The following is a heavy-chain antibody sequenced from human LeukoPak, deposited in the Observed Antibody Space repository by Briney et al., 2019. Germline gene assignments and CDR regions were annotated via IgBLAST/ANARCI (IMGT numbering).Heavy chain of an antibody. CDR1: GGSISSGSYC. CDR3: ARRPSSGWPKLSP. V-gene: IGHV4-61*09. D-gene: IGHD6-19*01. CDR2: IYTSGST. J-gene: IGHJ5*02. Sequence: SETLSLTCTVSGGSISSGSYCWSWIRQPAGEGLEWIGHIYTSGSTNYNPSLKSRVTISVDTSKNQFSLKLSSVTAADTAVYYCARRPSSGWPKLSPWGQGTLVTVSS.